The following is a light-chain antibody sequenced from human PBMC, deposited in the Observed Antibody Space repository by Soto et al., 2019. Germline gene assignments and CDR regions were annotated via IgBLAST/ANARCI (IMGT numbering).Light chain of an antibody. CDR1: QGIRDW. V-gene: IGKV1-12*01. CDR2: AAS. J-gene: IGKJ1*01. CDR3: QQRYSTPVT. Sequence: QMTQSPSSVSASVGARVTITGRASQGIRDWLAWYQQKPGKAPKLLIYAASSLQSGVPSRFSGSGSGTDVTLTISSLQPEDCATYYCQQRYSTPVTFGQGTKVDIK.